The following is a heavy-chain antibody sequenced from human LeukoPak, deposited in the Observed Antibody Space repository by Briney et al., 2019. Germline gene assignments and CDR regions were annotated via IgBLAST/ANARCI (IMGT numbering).Heavy chain of an antibody. CDR3: ARIPLGDYERWFDP. J-gene: IGHJ5*02. V-gene: IGHV4-31*03. Sequence: SQTLSLTCTVSGGSISSGGYYWSWIRQHPGKGLEWIGYIYYSGSTYYNPSLKSRVTISVDTSKNQFSLKLSSVTAADTAVYYCARIPLGDYERWFDPWGQGTLVTVSS. CDR1: GGSISSGGYY. CDR2: IYYSGST. D-gene: IGHD4-17*01.